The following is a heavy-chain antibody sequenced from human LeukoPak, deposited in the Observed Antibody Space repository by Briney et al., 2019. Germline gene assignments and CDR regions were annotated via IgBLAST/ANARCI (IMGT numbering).Heavy chain of an antibody. CDR3: ARAWGGEVVTAIVVY. D-gene: IGHD2-21*02. J-gene: IGHJ4*02. CDR1: GGSISSSSYY. Sequence: SETLSLTCTVSGGSISSSSYYWGWIRQPPGKGLEWIGSIYYSGSTYYNPSLKSRVTISVDTSKNQFSLKLSSVTAADTAVYYCARAWGGEVVTAIVVYWGQGTLVTVSS. CDR2: IYYSGST. V-gene: IGHV4-39*01.